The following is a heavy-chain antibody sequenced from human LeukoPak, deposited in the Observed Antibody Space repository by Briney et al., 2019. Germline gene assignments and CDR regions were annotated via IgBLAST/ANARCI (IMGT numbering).Heavy chain of an antibody. V-gene: IGHV3-74*01. CDR2: INSDGSGT. Sequence: PGGSLRLSCAASAFTFSNYWMHWVRQAPGKGLVWVSRINSDGSGTAYADFVKGRFSISRDNAKNTLYLQMTSLRAEDTAVYYCVRDDGGAGQNFDYWGQETLVTVSS. CDR3: VRDDGGAGQNFDY. CDR1: AFTFSNYW. D-gene: IGHD3-16*01. J-gene: IGHJ4*02.